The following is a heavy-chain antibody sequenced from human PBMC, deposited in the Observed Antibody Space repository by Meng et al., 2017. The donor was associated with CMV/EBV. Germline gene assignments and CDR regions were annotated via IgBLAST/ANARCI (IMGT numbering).Heavy chain of an antibody. CDR3: ARHGGDYEDY. D-gene: IGHD4-17*01. Sequence: SENLSLTCTVSGGSISSSSYYWGWIRQPPGKGLEWIGSIYYSGSTYYNPSLKSRVTISVDTSKYQFSLKLSSVTAADTAVYYCARHGGDYEDYWGQGTLVTVSS. J-gene: IGHJ4*02. CDR1: GGSISSSSYY. V-gene: IGHV4-39*01. CDR2: IYYSGST.